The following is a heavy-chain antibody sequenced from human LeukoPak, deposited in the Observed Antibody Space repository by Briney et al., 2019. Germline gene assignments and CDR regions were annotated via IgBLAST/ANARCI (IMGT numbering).Heavy chain of an antibody. CDR1: GGSISSYY. V-gene: IGHV4-59*12. D-gene: IGHD3-10*01. Sequence: SETLSLTCSVSGGSISSYYWTWIRQSPGKGLEWIGHIDDSGYTNYNPSLKSRVTISVDTSKNQFSLKLSSVTAADTAVYYCASDDYYGSGSYRWWGQGTLVTVSS. J-gene: IGHJ4*02. CDR3: ASDDYYGSGSYRW. CDR2: IDDSGYT.